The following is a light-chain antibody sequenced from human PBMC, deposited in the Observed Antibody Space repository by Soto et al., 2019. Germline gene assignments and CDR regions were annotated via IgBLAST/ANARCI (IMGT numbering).Light chain of an antibody. Sequence: DLQMTQSPSSLSASVGDRVSITCRASQSINTRLNWFQQKPGEAPNLVVYAASTLHTGVPSRFSGSGSGTDFTLTISGLQPEDFATYYCQQSYNHPVTFGQGTRLDIK. CDR3: QQSYNHPVT. J-gene: IGKJ5*01. CDR2: AAS. V-gene: IGKV1-39*01. CDR1: QSINTR.